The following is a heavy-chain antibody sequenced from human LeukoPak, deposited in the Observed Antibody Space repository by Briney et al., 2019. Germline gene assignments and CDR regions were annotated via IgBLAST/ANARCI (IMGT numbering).Heavy chain of an antibody. V-gene: IGHV4-30-2*01. Sequence: SETLSLTYAVSGGSISSGGYSWSWSRQPPGKGLVWSGYIYNSGSTYYNPSLKSRVTISVDRSKNQFSLKLSSVTAADTAVYYCARSGIAGTTAPDAFDIWGQGTMVTVSS. CDR3: ARSGIAGTTAPDAFDI. J-gene: IGHJ3*02. CDR2: IYNSGST. CDR1: GGSISSGGYS. D-gene: IGHD1-7*01.